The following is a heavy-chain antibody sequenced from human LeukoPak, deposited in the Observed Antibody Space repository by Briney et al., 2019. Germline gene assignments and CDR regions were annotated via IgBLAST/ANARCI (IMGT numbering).Heavy chain of an antibody. D-gene: IGHD2-2*01. CDR1: GGTFSSYA. J-gene: IGHJ5*02. CDR2: IIPIFGTA. V-gene: IGHV1-69*01. Sequence: SVKVSCKASGGTFSSYAISWVRQAPGQGLEWMGGIIPIFGTANYAQKFQGRVTITADEFTSTAYMELSSLRSEDTAVYYCARDIVVVPAAIVPWGFDPWGQGTLVTVSS. CDR3: ARDIVVVPAAIVPWGFDP.